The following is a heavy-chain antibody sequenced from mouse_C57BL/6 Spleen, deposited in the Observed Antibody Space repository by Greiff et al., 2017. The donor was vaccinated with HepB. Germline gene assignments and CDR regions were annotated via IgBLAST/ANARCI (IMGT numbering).Heavy chain of an antibody. Sequence: EVQLVESGPGLVKPSQSLSLTCSVTGYSITSGYYWNWIRQFPGNKLEWMGYISYDGSNNYNPSLKNRISITRDTSKNQFFLKLNSVTTEDTATYYCARLGDYPYWYFDVWGTGTTVTVSS. D-gene: IGHD2-4*01. CDR2: ISYDGSN. V-gene: IGHV3-6*01. J-gene: IGHJ1*03. CDR3: ARLGDYPYWYFDV. CDR1: GYSITSGYY.